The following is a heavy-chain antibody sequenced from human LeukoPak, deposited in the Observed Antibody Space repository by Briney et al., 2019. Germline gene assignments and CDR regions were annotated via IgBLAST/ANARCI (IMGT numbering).Heavy chain of an antibody. Sequence: PGGSLRLSCAASGFRFSRFGMHWVRQAPGKGLEWVAVIWYDGSNKYYADSVKGRFTVSRDNSKNTLYLQMSSLRAEDTAVYYCAKEKEYSSSGYHFDSWGQGTLVTVSS. J-gene: IGHJ4*02. CDR2: IWYDGSNK. CDR3: AKEKEYSSSGYHFDS. CDR1: GFRFSRFG. D-gene: IGHD6-6*01. V-gene: IGHV3-33*06.